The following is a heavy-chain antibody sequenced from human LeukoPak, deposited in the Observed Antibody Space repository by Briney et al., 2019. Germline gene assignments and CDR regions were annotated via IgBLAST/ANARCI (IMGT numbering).Heavy chain of an antibody. CDR2: ISSSSTTI. J-gene: IGHJ4*02. V-gene: IGHV3-48*01. Sequence: GGSLRLSCAASGLTLTSYSMNWVRQAPGKGLEWVSYISSSSTTIYYADSVKGRFTISRDNAKNSLYLQMNSLRAEDTAVYYCARLGYCSSTSCRGPSFDYWGQGTLVTVSS. D-gene: IGHD2-2*01. CDR3: ARLGYCSSTSCRGPSFDY. CDR1: GLTLTSYS.